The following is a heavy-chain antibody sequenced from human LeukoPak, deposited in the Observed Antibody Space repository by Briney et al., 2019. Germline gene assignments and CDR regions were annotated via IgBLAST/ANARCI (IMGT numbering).Heavy chain of an antibody. CDR2: ISYDGSNK. Sequence: GGSLRLSCAASGFTFSSYGMHWVRQAPGKGLEWVAVISYDGSNKYYADSVKGRFTISRDNSKNTLYLQMDSLRAEDTAVYYCAKDRGYDLGPDYWGQGTLVTVSS. D-gene: IGHD5-12*01. J-gene: IGHJ4*02. CDR1: GFTFSSYG. V-gene: IGHV3-30*18. CDR3: AKDRGYDLGPDY.